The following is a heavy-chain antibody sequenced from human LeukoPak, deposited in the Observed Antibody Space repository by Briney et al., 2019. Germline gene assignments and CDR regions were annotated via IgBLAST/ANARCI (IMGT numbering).Heavy chain of an antibody. CDR3: ASPYDSSGASWAFDI. J-gene: IGHJ3*02. V-gene: IGHV1-69*04. D-gene: IGHD3-22*01. CDR2: IIPILGIA. CDR1: GGTFSSYA. Sequence: GASVKVSCKASGGTFSSYAISWVRQAPGQGLEWMGRIIPILGIANYAQKFQGRVTITADKSTSTAYMELSSLRSEDTAVYYCASPYDSSGASWAFDIWGQGTMVTVSS.